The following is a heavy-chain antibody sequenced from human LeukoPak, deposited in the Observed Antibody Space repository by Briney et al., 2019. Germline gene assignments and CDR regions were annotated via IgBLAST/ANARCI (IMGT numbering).Heavy chain of an antibody. CDR2: IYYSGST. CDR1: GGSISRYY. V-gene: IGHV4-59*01. Sequence: SETLSLTCTVSGGSISRYYWSWIRQPPGKGLEWIGYIYYSGSTNYNPSLKSRVTVSVDTSKNQFSLKLSSVTAADTAVYYCVRDMNLGGFDYWGQGTLVTVSS. CDR3: VRDMNLGGFDY. J-gene: IGHJ4*02. D-gene: IGHD2-15*01.